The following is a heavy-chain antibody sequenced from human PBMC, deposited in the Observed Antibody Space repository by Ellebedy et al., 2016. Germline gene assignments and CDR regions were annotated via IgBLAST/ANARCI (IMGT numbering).Heavy chain of an antibody. CDR3: ARTDSGNYYYLDY. CDR2: INPNSGGT. V-gene: IGHV1-2*02. J-gene: IGHJ4*02. Sequence: ASVKVSCXASGYTFTGYYMHWVRQAPGQGLEWMGWINPNSGGTNYAQKFQGKVTMTSDTSISTAYLELSSLRSEDTAVYYCARTDSGNYYYLDYWGQGTLVTVSS. D-gene: IGHD1-26*01. CDR1: GYTFTGYY.